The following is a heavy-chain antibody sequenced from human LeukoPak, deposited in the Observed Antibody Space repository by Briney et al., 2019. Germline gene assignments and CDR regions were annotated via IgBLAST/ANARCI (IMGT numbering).Heavy chain of an antibody. CDR2: ISSSSNTI. CDR1: GFTVSSNY. D-gene: IGHD6-13*01. CDR3: ARYSSSFQGYYYAMDV. J-gene: IGHJ6*02. Sequence: GGSLRLSCAASGFTVSSNYMSWVRQAPGKGLEWVSYISSSSNTIYYADSVRGRFTISRDNAKNSLYLQMNSLRDEDTAVYYCARYSSSFQGYYYAMDVWGQGTTVTVSS. V-gene: IGHV3-48*02.